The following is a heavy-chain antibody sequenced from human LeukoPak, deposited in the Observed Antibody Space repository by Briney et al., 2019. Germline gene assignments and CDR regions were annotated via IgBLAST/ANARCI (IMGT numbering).Heavy chain of an antibody. J-gene: IGHJ6*02. D-gene: IGHD3-10*01. CDR3: AKGPGVMVRGVSGPYGMDV. CDR1: GFTFSSYA. V-gene: IGHV3-23*01. CDR2: ISGSGGST. Sequence: GGSLRLSCAASGFTFSSYAMSWVRQAPGKGLEWVSAISGSGGSTYYADSVKGRFTISRDNSKNTLYLQMNSLRAEDTAVYFCAKGPGVMVRGVSGPYGMDVWGQGTTVTVSS.